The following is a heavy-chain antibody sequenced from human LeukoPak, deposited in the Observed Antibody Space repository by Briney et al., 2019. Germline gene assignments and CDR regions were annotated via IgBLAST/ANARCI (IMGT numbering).Heavy chain of an antibody. V-gene: IGHV4-59*12. CDR3: ARDRDDYYDSPGDAFDI. D-gene: IGHD3-22*01. CDR2: IYYRGST. J-gene: IGHJ3*02. Sequence: SETLSLTCAVSGGPLTSYYWSWIRQPPGKGLEWIGFIYYRGSTNYNPSLESRVTISVDKSKNQFSLKLSSVTAADTAVYYCARDRDDYYDSPGDAFDIWGQGTMVTVSS. CDR1: GGPLTSYY.